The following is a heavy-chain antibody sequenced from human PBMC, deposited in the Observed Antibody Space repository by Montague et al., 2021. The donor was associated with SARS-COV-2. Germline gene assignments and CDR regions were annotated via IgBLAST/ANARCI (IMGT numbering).Heavy chain of an antibody. Sequence: SETLSLTCTVSGVSVKNYYWSWIRQPPGKGLEWIGYVHYSGKTKSNPSLQNPISISRDASKNQFYLSLTSVTSADAAVYYCARHHISTMYGYSWFDPWGRGTLVTVSS. V-gene: IGHV4-59*02. J-gene: IGHJ5*02. CDR1: GVSVKNYY. CDR2: VHYSGKT. CDR3: ARHHISTMYGYSWFDP. D-gene: IGHD1-14*01.